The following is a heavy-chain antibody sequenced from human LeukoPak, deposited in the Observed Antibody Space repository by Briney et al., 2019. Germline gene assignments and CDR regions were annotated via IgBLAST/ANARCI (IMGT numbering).Heavy chain of an antibody. J-gene: IGHJ3*02. D-gene: IGHD5-18*01. CDR1: GGTFSSYA. V-gene: IGHV1-69*05. CDR3: ARGAGTAMVYTTHAFDI. Sequence: SVKVSCKASGGTFSSYAISWVRQAPGQGLEWMGGIIPIFGTANYAQKFQGRVTITTDESTSTAYMELSSLRSEDTAVYYCARGAGTAMVYTTHAFDIWGQGTMVTVSS. CDR2: IIPIFGTA.